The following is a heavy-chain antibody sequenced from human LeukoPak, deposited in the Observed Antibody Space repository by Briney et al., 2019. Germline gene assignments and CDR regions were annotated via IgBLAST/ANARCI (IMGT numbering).Heavy chain of an antibody. J-gene: IGHJ4*02. CDR3: ARNRPAGYDYDYGFELQH. V-gene: IGHV3-23*01. CDR1: GFNFSNHG. CDR2: IIRMGDST. Sequence: GGALRLSCAASGFNFSNHGMNWGRQAPREGLEWVSAIIRMGDSTSDAASVKGRLTISSDNSENPLYLKMNSLRDDDTAVYFCARNRPAGYDYDYGFELQHWGQGTLVTVSS. D-gene: IGHD4/OR15-4a*01.